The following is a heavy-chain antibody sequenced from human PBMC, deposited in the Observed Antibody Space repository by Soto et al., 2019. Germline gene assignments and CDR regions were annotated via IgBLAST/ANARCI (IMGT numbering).Heavy chain of an antibody. V-gene: IGHV3-9*01. CDR3: AKDRSPILTRYYFDY. CDR1: GFTFDDYA. CDR2: ISWNSGSI. J-gene: IGHJ4*02. Sequence: SLRLSCAASGFTFDDYAMHWVRQAPGKGLEWVSGISWNSGSIGYADSVKGRFTISRDNAKNSLYLQMNSLRAEDTALYYCAKDRSPILTRYYFDYWGQGTLVTVSS. D-gene: IGHD3-9*01.